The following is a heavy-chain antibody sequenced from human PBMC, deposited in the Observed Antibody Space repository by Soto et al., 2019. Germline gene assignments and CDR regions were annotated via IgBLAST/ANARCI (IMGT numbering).Heavy chain of an antibody. V-gene: IGHV4-30-4*01. J-gene: IGHJ4*02. CDR2: ISNSGST. D-gene: IGHD4-17*01. CDR1: GGPVTSDEDY. Sequence: LSLTCTVSGGPVTSDEDYWSWIRQSPGKGLEWIGYISNSGSTGYNPSLKTRLSMSVDRSKNQFTLRLTSVTAADTAVYFCATESGSTYGYFDYWGQGTQVTAPQ. CDR3: ATESGSTYGYFDY.